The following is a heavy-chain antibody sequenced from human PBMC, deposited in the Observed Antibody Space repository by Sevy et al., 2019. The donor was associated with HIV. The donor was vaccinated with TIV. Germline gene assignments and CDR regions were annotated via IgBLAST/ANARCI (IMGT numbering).Heavy chain of an antibody. D-gene: IGHD1-26*01. CDR1: GFTLSSYW. V-gene: IGHV3-7*01. J-gene: IGHJ4*02. CDR2: IKQDGSDK. CDR3: ARDLYSGSYYENY. Sequence: GGSLRLSCAASGFTLSSYWMSWVRQAPGKGLEWVANIKQDGSDKYYVDSVKGRLTISRDNAKNSLYLQINSLRAEDTAVYYCARDLYSGSYYENYWGQGTLVTVSS.